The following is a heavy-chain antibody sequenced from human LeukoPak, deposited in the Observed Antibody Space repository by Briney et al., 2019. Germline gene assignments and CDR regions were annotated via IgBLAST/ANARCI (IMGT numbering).Heavy chain of an antibody. Sequence: GGSLRLSCAASGFTFSSYSMNWVRQAPGKGLEWVSSISSSSSYIYYADSVKGRFTISRDNAKDSLYLQMNSLRAEDTALYYCANLHGDYRDYWGQGTLVTVSS. J-gene: IGHJ4*02. CDR2: ISSSSSYI. CDR1: GFTFSSYS. V-gene: IGHV3-21*04. D-gene: IGHD4-17*01. CDR3: ANLHGDYRDY.